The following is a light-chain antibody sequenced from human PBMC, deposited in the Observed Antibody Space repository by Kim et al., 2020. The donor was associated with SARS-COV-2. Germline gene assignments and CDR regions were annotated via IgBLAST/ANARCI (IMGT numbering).Light chain of an antibody. V-gene: IGKV3-20*01. CDR3: YQYGSSTRT. J-gene: IGKJ4*02. Sequence: PGERATISSRASQSVSSRSLDWYQQKPGQAPRLLICGASSRATDIPERFSGRGYGAAFTPTSSRLKPKGFGFEYCYQYGSSTRTFGGVAEV. CDR1: QSVSSRS. CDR2: GAS.